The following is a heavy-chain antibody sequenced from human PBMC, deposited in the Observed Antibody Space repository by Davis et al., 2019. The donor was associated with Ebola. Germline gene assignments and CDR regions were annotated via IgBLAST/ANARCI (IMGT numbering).Heavy chain of an antibody. CDR1: GYIFTSYD. J-gene: IGHJ4*02. Sequence: AASVKVSCKASGYIFTSYDINWVRQATGQGLEWMGWMNPNSGNTGYARKFQDRVTMTRDTSMNTAYMELSSLRSEDTAVYYCARAVPATQNLDYWGQGTLVTVSS. V-gene: IGHV1-8*01. CDR3: ARAVPATQNLDY. D-gene: IGHD2-15*01. CDR2: MNPNSGNT.